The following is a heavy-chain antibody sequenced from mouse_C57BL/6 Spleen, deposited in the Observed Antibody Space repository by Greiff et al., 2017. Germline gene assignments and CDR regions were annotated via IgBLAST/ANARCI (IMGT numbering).Heavy chain of an antibody. D-gene: IGHD2-3*01. Sequence: VKLVESGPELVKPGASVKISCKASGYAFSSSWMNWVKQRPGKGLEWIGRIYPGDGDTNYNGKFKGKATLTADKSSSTAYMQLSSLTSEDSAVYFCARGYDLYYYAMDYWGQGTSVTVSS. CDR3: ARGYDLYYYAMDY. V-gene: IGHV1-82*01. CDR1: GYAFSSSW. J-gene: IGHJ4*01. CDR2: IYPGDGDT.